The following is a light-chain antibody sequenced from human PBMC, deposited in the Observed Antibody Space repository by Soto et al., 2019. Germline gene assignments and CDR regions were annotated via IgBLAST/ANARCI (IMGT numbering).Light chain of an antibody. CDR1: QSVSSY. J-gene: IGKJ5*01. CDR3: QQYNNWPPIT. CDR2: DES. Sequence: IVLTQSPSTLSLSPGERATLSCRASQSVSSYLAWYEQRPGQAPRLLSYDESNRATGIPARCSGSGSGTDFSLTISSLQSEDFAVYYCQQYNNWPPITFGQGTRLEI. V-gene: IGKV3-11*01.